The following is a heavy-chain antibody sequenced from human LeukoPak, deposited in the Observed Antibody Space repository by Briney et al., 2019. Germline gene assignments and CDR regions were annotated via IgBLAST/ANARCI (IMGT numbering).Heavy chain of an antibody. J-gene: IGHJ4*02. V-gene: IGHV3-23*01. CDR1: GFTFSSYA. D-gene: IGHD2-2*01. Sequence: GGSLRLSCAASGFTFSSYAMSWVRQAPGKGLEWVSAISGSGGGTYIADSVKGRFTISRDNSKNTLYLQMNSLRAEDTAVYYCAKVSLRSIVVVPAADFDYWGQGTLVTVSS. CDR2: ISGSGGGT. CDR3: AKVSLRSIVVVPAADFDY.